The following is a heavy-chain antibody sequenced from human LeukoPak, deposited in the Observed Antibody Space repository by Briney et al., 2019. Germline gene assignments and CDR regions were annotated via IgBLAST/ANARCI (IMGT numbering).Heavy chain of an antibody. CDR3: ARGNSQGRVPPYPFDT. CDR1: GYTFTGYY. J-gene: IGHJ4*02. Sequence: GASVKVSCKASGYTFTGYYMHWVRQAPGQGLEWMGWINPNSGGTNYAQKFQGRVTMTRDTSISTAYMELSRLRSDDTAVYYCARGNSQGRVPPYPFDTGGQGTLAPVPS. D-gene: IGHD6-19*01. V-gene: IGHV1-2*02. CDR2: INPNSGGT.